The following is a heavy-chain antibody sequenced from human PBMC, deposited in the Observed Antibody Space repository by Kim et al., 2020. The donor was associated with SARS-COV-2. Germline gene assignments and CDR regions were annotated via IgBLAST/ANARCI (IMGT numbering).Heavy chain of an antibody. CDR1: GGSISSGGYY. CDR3: ARGNGIGVYDSSGYQNY. D-gene: IGHD3-22*01. J-gene: IGHJ4*02. Sequence: SETLSLTCTVSGGSISSGGYYWSWIRQHPGKGLEWIGYIYYSGSTYYNPSLKSRVTISVDTSKNQFSLKLSSVTAADTAVYYCARGNGIGVYDSSGYQNYWGQGTLVTVSS. V-gene: IGHV4-31*03. CDR2: IYYSGST.